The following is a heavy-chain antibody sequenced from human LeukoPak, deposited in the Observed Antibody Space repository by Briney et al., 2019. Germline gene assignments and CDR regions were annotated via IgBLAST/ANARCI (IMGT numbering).Heavy chain of an antibody. CDR2: IYYSGGT. V-gene: IGHV4-39*01. J-gene: IGHJ4*02. CDR3: ARHGSYSSSFGYFDY. Sequence: SETLSLTCTVSGGSISSSSYYWGWIRQPPGKGLEWIGSIYYSGGTYYNPSLKSRVTISVDTSKNQFSLKLSSVTAADTAVYYCARHGSYSSSFGYFDYWGQGTLVTVSS. CDR1: GGSISSSSYY. D-gene: IGHD6-13*01.